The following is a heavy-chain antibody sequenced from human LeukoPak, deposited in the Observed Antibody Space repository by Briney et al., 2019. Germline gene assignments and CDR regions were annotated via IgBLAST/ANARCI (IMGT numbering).Heavy chain of an antibody. V-gene: IGHV3-23*01. Sequence: PGGSLRLSCAASGFTFSSYGMSWVRQAPGKGLEWVSAISGSGGSTYYADSVKGRFTISRDNSKNTLYLQMNSLRAEDTAVYYCANGGITMTYYFDYWGQGTLVTVSS. J-gene: IGHJ4*02. D-gene: IGHD3-22*01. CDR1: GFTFSSYG. CDR2: ISGSGGST. CDR3: ANGGITMTYYFDY.